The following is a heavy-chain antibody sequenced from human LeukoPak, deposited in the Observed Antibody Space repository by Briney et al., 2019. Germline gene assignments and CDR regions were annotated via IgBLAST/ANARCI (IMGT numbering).Heavy chain of an antibody. J-gene: IGHJ5*02. CDR2: IYGVAKS. CDR1: GDSITSQY. D-gene: IGHD5-24*01. CDR3: ARRAEMTIDGQGNWFDP. V-gene: IGHV4-59*11. Sequence: SETLSLTCTVAGDSITSQYWIWIRQPPGEGLEWIGFIYGVAKSNYNPSLRSRVTMSIDTSKNQISLKLTSVNAADTAVYYCARRAEMTIDGQGNWFDPWGQGTLVTVSS.